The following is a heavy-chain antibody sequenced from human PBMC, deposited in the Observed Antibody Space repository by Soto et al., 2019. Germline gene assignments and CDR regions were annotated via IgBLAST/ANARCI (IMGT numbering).Heavy chain of an antibody. V-gene: IGHV4-34*01. CDR3: ARGHDSSSYSFFQY. CDR1: GVTFSRFY. CDR2: MNHSGYS. D-gene: IGHD6-13*01. J-gene: IGHJ1*01. Sequence: TLSLTCDVYGVTFSRFYWSWIRQPPGKGLEWIGEMNHSGYSNYNPSLKSRAAISVDTSKNQVSLRVNSVTAADTAVYFCARGHDSSSYSFFQYWGQGTLVTVSS.